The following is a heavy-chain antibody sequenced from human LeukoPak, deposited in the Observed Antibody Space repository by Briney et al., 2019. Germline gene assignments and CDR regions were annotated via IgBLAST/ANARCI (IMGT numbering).Heavy chain of an antibody. Sequence: LSLTCAVYGGSFSGYYWSWIRQAPGKGLEWVSYISGGGRTIYYADSVKGRFTISRDNAKNSLYLQLNSLRAEDTAVYYCVRVGRAVAAAGFGAFEIWGQGTMVTVSS. D-gene: IGHD6-13*01. CDR1: GGSFSGYY. CDR2: ISGGGRTI. V-gene: IGHV3-11*01. CDR3: VRVGRAVAAAGFGAFEI. J-gene: IGHJ3*02.